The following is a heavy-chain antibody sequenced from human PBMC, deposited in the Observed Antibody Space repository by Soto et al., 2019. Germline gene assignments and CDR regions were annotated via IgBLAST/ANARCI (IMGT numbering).Heavy chain of an antibody. J-gene: IGHJ3*02. Sequence: QVQLQESGPGLVQPSQTLSLACTVSGGSITTVGNYWSWIRQFPGKGLEWIGHISYSGNTNSNPSLRSRLSMSVDTSKNQFSLELSSVTAADTAVYYCARLLGSGNYLGIFDAFDIWGQGTVVTVSS. CDR3: ARLLGSGNYLGIFDAFDI. CDR1: GGSITTVGNY. V-gene: IGHV4-31*03. CDR2: ISYSGNT. D-gene: IGHD1-26*01.